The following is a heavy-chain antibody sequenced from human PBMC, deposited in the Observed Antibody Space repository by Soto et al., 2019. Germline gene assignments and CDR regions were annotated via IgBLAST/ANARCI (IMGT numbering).Heavy chain of an antibody. CDR1: GGAISSYY. CDR2: IYTSGST. V-gene: IGHV4-4*07. D-gene: IGHD6-19*01. Sequence: PSETLSLTCTVSGGAISSYYWSWIRQPAGKGLEWIGRIYTSGSTNYNPSPKSRVTMSVDTSKNQFSLKLSSVTAADTAVYYCARVLSGIAVAGVFDYWGQGTLVTVSS. J-gene: IGHJ4*02. CDR3: ARVLSGIAVAGVFDY.